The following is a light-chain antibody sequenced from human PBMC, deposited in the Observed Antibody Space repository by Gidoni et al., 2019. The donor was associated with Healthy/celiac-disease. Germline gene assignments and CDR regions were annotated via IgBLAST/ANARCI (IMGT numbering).Light chain of an antibody. CDR3: QQRSNWPPYT. CDR1: QSVSSY. J-gene: IGKJ2*01. Sequence: EIVLTQSPATLSLSPGERATLACRASQSVSSYLAWYQQQPGQAPRLLIYDASNRATGLPARFSGSGSATDFPLTISSLAPEDFAVYYCQQRSNWPPYTFGQGTKLEIK. CDR2: DAS. V-gene: IGKV3-11*01.